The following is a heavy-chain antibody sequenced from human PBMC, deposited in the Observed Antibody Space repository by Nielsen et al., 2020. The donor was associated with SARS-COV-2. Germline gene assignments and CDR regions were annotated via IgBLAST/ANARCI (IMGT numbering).Heavy chain of an antibody. CDR1: GFTFSGSA. CDR2: IRSYANEYAT. D-gene: IGHD2-21*02. Sequence: GESLKISCVASGFTFSGSAMHWVRQASGKGLEWLGRIRSYANEYATAYTASVKGRFTISRDDSKNTAYLQMNSLRPEDTAVYYCAKMAQILVVTAGGGYFDYWGQGVLVTVSS. CDR3: AKMAQILVVTAGGGYFDY. V-gene: IGHV3-73*01. J-gene: IGHJ4*02.